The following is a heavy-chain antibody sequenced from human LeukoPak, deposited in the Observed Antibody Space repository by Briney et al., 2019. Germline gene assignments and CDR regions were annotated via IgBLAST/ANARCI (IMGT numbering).Heavy chain of an antibody. Sequence: GGSLRLSCAASGFTFSSYAMHWVRQAPGKGLEWVSYISSGSSTIYYADSVKGRFTISRDNAKNSLYLQMNSLRGEDTAVYYCARRSGSYWDWGQGTLVTVSS. J-gene: IGHJ4*02. V-gene: IGHV3-48*01. CDR2: ISSGSSTI. D-gene: IGHD1-26*01. CDR1: GFTFSSYA. CDR3: ARRSGSYWD.